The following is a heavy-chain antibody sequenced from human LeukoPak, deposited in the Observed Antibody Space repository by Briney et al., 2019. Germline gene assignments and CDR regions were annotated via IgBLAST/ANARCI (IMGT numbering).Heavy chain of an antibody. Sequence: SGPTLVNPTQTLTLTCTFSGFSLSTSGVGVGWIRQPPGEALEWLALIYWDDDKRYSPSLKNRLALTKDTSKNQVVLTMTNMDPVDTATYYCAHMGSESVFDYWGQGTLVTVSS. CDR2: IYWDDDK. V-gene: IGHV2-5*02. J-gene: IGHJ4*02. D-gene: IGHD3-16*01. CDR1: GFSLSTSGVG. CDR3: AHMGSESVFDY.